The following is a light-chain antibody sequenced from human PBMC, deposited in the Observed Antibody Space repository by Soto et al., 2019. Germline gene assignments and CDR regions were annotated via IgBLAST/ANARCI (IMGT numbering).Light chain of an antibody. CDR1: QSINSY. J-gene: IGKJ2*01. Sequence: DIQMTQSPSSLSASVGDRVNITCRASQSINSYLNWYQQKPGKTPKVLIYGASSLKSGVPSRFSGSGSGTDFALSTSSLQPEDVATYSCHQSYSNPHAFSQGTRLE. CDR3: HQSYSNPHA. CDR2: GAS. V-gene: IGKV1-39*01.